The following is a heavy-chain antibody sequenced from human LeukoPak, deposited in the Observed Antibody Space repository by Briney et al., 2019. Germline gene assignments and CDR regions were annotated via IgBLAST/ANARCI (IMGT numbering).Heavy chain of an antibody. J-gene: IGHJ4*02. D-gene: IGHD6-13*01. CDR3: ARGDFPYSSSWYFDY. CDR2: IIPILGIA. CDR1: GGTFSSYA. Sequence: SVKVSCKASGGTFSSYAISWVRQAPGQGLEWMGRIIPILGIANYAQKFQGRVTITADKSTSTAYMELSSLRSEDTAVYYCARGDFPYSSSWYFDYWGQGTLVTVSS. V-gene: IGHV1-69*04.